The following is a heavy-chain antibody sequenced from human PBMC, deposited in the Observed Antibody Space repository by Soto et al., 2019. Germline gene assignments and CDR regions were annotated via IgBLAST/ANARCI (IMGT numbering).Heavy chain of an antibody. D-gene: IGHD3-3*01. V-gene: IGHV1-69*01. CDR1: GGTFSSYA. CDR2: IIPIFGTA. J-gene: IGHJ3*02. CDR3: AGDFWSCYGAFDI. Sequence: AVKVTCKESGGTFSSYAISWVRQAPGQGLEWMGGIIPIFGTANYAQKFQGRVTITADESTSTAYMELSSLRSEDTAVYYCAGDFWSCYGAFDIWGHGTMVTVSS.